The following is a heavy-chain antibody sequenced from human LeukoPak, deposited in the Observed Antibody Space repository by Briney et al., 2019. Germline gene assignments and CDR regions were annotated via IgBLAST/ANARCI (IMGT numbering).Heavy chain of an antibody. CDR3: ARFGYSYGQPDFDY. D-gene: IGHD5-18*01. Sequence: GGSLRLSCAASGFTFSNYWMSWLRQAPGKGLEWVANIKQDGSEKNYVDSVKGRFTISRDNAKNSLYLQMNSLRAEDTAVYYCARFGYSYGQPDFDYWGQGTLVTVSS. CDR2: IKQDGSEK. V-gene: IGHV3-7*01. CDR1: GFTFSNYW. J-gene: IGHJ4*02.